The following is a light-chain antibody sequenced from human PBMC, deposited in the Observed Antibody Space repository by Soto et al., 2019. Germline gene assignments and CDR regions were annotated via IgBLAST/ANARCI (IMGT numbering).Light chain of an antibody. Sequence: DIQLTQYLSSLSASVGDTVTITCRASQTISTYLLWYHQKPGRAHNLLIYNASTLHSGVPSKFSGSGSGTDFTLTISGLQPEDFATYHCQQTYSYISFGGGTKVE. J-gene: IGKJ4*01. V-gene: IGKV1-39*01. CDR2: NAS. CDR3: QQTYSYIS. CDR1: QTISTY.